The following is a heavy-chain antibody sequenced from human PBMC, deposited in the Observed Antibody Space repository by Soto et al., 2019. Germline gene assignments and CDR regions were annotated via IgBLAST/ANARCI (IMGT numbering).Heavy chain of an antibody. V-gene: IGHV1-18*01. CDR3: ARLVTEGATYREDAFDM. J-gene: IGHJ3*02. Sequence: QLQLVQSGGEVKTPGASVKVSCTTSGYTFTSHGISWVRQAPGQGLEWMGWISNYNGKTDYAQKFQGRVTMTADTRTSTVYMEVRILRSDDTAVYYCARLVTEGATYREDAFDMWGQGTKVTVSS. D-gene: IGHD1-26*01. CDR2: ISNYNGKT. CDR1: GYTFTSHG.